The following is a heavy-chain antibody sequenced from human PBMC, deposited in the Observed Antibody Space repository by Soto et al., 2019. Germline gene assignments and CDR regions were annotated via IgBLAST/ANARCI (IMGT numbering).Heavy chain of an antibody. D-gene: IGHD3-10*01. V-gene: IGHV4-31*03. CDR2: IYYSGST. CDR1: GGSISSGGYY. J-gene: IGHJ4*02. Sequence: QVQLQESGPGLVKPSQTLSLTCTVSGGSISSGGYYWRWIRQHPGKGLEWIVYIYYSGSTYYNPSLKSRVTTSVDTSNNQSSLKLSSVTAADTAVYYCALRHGSGSYYVDYWGQGTLVTVSS. CDR3: ALRHGSGSYYVDY.